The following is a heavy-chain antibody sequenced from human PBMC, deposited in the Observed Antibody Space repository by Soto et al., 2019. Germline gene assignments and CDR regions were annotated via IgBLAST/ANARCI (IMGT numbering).Heavy chain of an antibody. V-gene: IGHV3-21*01. J-gene: IGHJ3*02. D-gene: IGHD3-16*02. CDR2: ISSSSSYI. CDR3: ARTFAITFGGVIVTGAFDI. Sequence: GGSLRLSCAASGFTFSSYSMNWVRQAPGKGLEWVSSISSSSSYIYYADSVKGRFTISRDNAKNSLYLQMNSLRAEDTAVYYCARTFAITFGGVIVTGAFDIWGQGTMVTVSS. CDR1: GFTFSSYS.